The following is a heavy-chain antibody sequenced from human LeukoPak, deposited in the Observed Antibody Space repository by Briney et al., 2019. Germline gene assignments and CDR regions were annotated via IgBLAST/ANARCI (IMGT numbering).Heavy chain of an antibody. J-gene: IGHJ3*02. Sequence: GGSLRLSCGGSGITVSSNFISWIRQAPGKGLEWVSLISTGGTTNYADSVKGTFTISRDNSKNTVYLQMNSLRAEDTAVYYCARELPRIGGQTDASDIWGQGTMVTVS. V-gene: IGHV3-66*01. CDR1: GITVSSNF. CDR3: ARELPRIGGQTDASDI. D-gene: IGHD3-16*01. CDR2: ISTGGTT.